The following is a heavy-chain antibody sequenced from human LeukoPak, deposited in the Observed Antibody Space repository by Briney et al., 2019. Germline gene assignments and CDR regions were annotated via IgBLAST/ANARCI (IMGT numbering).Heavy chain of an antibody. CDR3: ARDSFQLRYSGYDFVDY. Sequence: ASVKVSCKASGYTFTGYYMHWVRQAPGQGLEWMGWINPNSGGTNYAQKFQGRVTMTRDTSISTAYMELSRLRSDDTAVYYCARDSFQLRYSGYDFVDYWGQGTLVIVSS. J-gene: IGHJ4*02. D-gene: IGHD5-12*01. CDR1: GYTFTGYY. CDR2: INPNSGGT. V-gene: IGHV1-2*02.